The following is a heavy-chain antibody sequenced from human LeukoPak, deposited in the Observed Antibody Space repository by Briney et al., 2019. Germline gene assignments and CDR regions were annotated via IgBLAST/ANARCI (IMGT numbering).Heavy chain of an antibody. Sequence: SGPTLVKPTQTLTVTCTFSGFSLSTTGVGEGWIRQPPGKALEWLALIYWDDDKRYSPSLKSRLTITKDTSKNQVVLTMTNMDPVDTATYYCAHRQGGQYYNDSSPSPFDPWGQGTLVTVSS. CDR1: GFSLSTTGVG. V-gene: IGHV2-5*02. CDR2: IYWDDDK. CDR3: AHRQGGQYYNDSSPSPFDP. D-gene: IGHD3-22*01. J-gene: IGHJ5*02.